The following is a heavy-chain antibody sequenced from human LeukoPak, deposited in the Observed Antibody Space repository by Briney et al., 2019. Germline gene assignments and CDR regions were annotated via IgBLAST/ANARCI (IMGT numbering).Heavy chain of an antibody. V-gene: IGHV1-58*01. D-gene: IGHD1-26*01. CDR2: IVVGSGNT. Sequence: ASVKVSCKDSGFTFTSSAVQWVRQARGQRLEWIGWIVVGSGNTNYAQKFQERVTITRDMSTSTAYMELSSLRSEDTAVYYCAADRMEVGANINWFDPWGQGTLVTVSS. CDR3: AADRMEVGANINWFDP. J-gene: IGHJ5*02. CDR1: GFTFTSSA.